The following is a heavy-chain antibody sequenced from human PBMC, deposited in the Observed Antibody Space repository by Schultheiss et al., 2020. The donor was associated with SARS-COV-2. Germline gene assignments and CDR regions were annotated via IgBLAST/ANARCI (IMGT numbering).Heavy chain of an antibody. CDR2: IIPVFGSP. CDR3: AIYHGDRVDDYYYGMDV. D-gene: IGHD2-2*01. J-gene: IGHJ6*02. V-gene: IGHV1-69*13. Sequence: SVKVSCKASGGTFNNYLVGWVRQAPGQGIEWMGGIIPVFGSPHYAQKFQDKVTITADASTSTVYMELSSLSSDDTAVYYCAIYHGDRVDDYYYGMDVWGQGTTVTVSS. CDR1: GGTFNNYL.